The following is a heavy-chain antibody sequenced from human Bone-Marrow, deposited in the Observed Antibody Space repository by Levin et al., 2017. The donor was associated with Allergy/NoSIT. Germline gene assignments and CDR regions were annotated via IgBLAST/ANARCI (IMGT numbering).Heavy chain of an antibody. D-gene: IGHD2-21*01. V-gene: IGHV3-23*01. Sequence: PGGSLRLSCAASGFTFSSYAMSWVRQAPGKGLEWVSAISGSGGSTYYADSVKGRFTISRDNSKNTLYLQMNSLRAEDTAVYYCAAQVVMPGAFDIWGQGTMVTVSS. CDR3: AAQVVMPGAFDI. CDR2: ISGSGGST. J-gene: IGHJ3*02. CDR1: GFTFSSYA.